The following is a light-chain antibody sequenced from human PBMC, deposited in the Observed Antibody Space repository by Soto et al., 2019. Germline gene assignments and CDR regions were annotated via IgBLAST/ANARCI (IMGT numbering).Light chain of an antibody. CDR2: ATS. Sequence: EIVMTQSPATLSVSPRERATLSCRASQSVSTYLAWYQQKPGQAPRLLIYATSTRATGVPARFSGSGSGTDFTLTISRLDPEDFAVYFCQQYGSSPRTFGQGTKVDIK. J-gene: IGKJ1*01. V-gene: IGKV3-20*01. CDR3: QQYGSSPRT. CDR1: QSVSTY.